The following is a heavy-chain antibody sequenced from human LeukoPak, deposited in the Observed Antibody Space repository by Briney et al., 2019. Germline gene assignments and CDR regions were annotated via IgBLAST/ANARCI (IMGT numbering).Heavy chain of an antibody. J-gene: IGHJ4*02. Sequence: PGGSLRLSCAASGFTFSTYWMTWVRQAPGQGLEWVANIEQNGREKNYVDSVKGRFTISRDNAKNSLYLQMNSLRAEDTAVCYCATYRTRRSNSLDFWGRETLVTVSS. CDR3: ATYRTRRSNSLDF. CDR1: GFTFSTYW. V-gene: IGHV3-7*01. D-gene: IGHD6-13*01. CDR2: IEQNGREK.